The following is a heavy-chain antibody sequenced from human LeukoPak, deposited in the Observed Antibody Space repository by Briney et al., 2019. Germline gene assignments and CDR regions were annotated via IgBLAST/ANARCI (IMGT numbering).Heavy chain of an antibody. D-gene: IGHD3-3*01. CDR2: ISGSGGST. Sequence: GGSLRLSCAASGFTFSTYAMSWVRQAPGKGLEWVSAISGSGGSTYYADSVKGRFTVSRDNSKNTLYLQMNSLRAEDTAVYYCAKVYDFWSGSNTHYFDYWGQGTLVTVSS. V-gene: IGHV3-23*01. J-gene: IGHJ4*02. CDR3: AKVYDFWSGSNTHYFDY. CDR1: GFTFSTYA.